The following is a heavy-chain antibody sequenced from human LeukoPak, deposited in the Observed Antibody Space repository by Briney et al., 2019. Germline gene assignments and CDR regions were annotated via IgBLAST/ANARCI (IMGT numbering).Heavy chain of an antibody. V-gene: IGHV3-48*03. CDR1: GFTFSSYE. Sequence: GGALRLSCTASGFTFSSYEMNWVRQAPGKGLEWLSYIRSSASTIYYADSVKGRFTISRDNAKNSLYLQMNSLRAEDTAIYYCAREGASGSYHYFMDVWGQGTTVAVSS. CDR2: IRSSASTI. CDR3: AREGASGSYHYFMDV. J-gene: IGHJ6*02. D-gene: IGHD1-26*01.